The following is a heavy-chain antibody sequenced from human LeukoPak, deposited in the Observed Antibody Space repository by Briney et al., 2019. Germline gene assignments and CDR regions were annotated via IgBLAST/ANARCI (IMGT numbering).Heavy chain of an antibody. D-gene: IGHD3-10*01. CDR2: IYYSGST. CDR3: ARVSVGSIWFGETIDY. V-gene: IGHV4-59*12. CDR1: GGSISSYY. Sequence: SETLSLTCTVSGGSISSYYWSWIRQPPGKGLEWIGYIYYSGSTNYNPSLKSRVTISVDTSKNQFSLKLSSVTAADTAVYYCARVSVGSIWFGETIDYWGQGTLVTVSS. J-gene: IGHJ4*02.